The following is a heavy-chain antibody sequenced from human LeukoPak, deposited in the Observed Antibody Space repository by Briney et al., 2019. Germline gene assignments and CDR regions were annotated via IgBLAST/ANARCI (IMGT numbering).Heavy chain of an antibody. D-gene: IGHD6-19*01. CDR1: RFTFSSYA. Sequence: GGSLRLSCAAYRFTFSSYAMSWVRQAPGKGLGWVSAISGSGGSTYYADSVKGRFTISRDNSKNTLYLQMNSLRAEDTAVYYCAKNRYSSGWYDYWGQGTLVTVSS. V-gene: IGHV3-23*01. CDR3: AKNRYSSGWYDY. J-gene: IGHJ4*02. CDR2: ISGSGGST.